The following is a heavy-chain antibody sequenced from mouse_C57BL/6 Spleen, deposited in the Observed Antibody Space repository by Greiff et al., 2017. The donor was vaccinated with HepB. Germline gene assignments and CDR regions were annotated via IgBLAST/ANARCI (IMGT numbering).Heavy chain of an antibody. D-gene: IGHD2-4*01. Sequence: QVQLQQSGPELVKPGASVKISCKASGYAFSSSWMNWVKQRPGKGLEWIGRIYPGDGDTNYNGKFKGKATLTADTSSSTAYMQLSSLTSEDSAVYFCARRAYDYGSYWYFDVWGTGTTVTVSS. CDR1: GYAFSSSW. J-gene: IGHJ1*03. CDR3: ARRAYDYGSYWYFDV. CDR2: IYPGDGDT. V-gene: IGHV1-82*01.